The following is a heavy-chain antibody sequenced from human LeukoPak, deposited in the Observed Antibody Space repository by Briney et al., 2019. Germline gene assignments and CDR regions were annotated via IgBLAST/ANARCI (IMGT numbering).Heavy chain of an antibody. Sequence: GASVKVSCKASGYTFTGYYMHWVRQAPGRGLGWMGWINPNSGGTNYAKQFQGWVTMTRDTSISTTYMELSRLRSDDTAVYYCARGIGQWLGSDYWGQGTQVTVSS. J-gene: IGHJ4*02. D-gene: IGHD6-19*01. V-gene: IGHV1-2*04. CDR3: ARGIGQWLGSDY. CDR2: INPNSGGT. CDR1: GYTFTGYY.